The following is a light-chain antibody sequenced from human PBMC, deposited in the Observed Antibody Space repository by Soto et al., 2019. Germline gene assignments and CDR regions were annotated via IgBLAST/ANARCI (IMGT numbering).Light chain of an antibody. J-gene: IGKJ4*01. CDR2: GAT. V-gene: IGKV3-20*01. Sequence: EIVLTQSPGTLSLSPGERATLSCRASQSISSSYLAWVQQKPGQAPRLLIYGATSRATGIPDRFSGSESGTDFTLTISRLEPEDFAVYYCQQYSSSPLTFGRGTKVEIK. CDR1: QSISSSY. CDR3: QQYSSSPLT.